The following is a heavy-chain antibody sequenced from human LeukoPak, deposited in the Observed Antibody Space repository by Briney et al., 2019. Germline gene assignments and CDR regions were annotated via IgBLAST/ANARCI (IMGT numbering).Heavy chain of an antibody. CDR3: ATARYSTSGFYYYMDV. CDR2: IYPSDSDT. CDR1: GASFTRYW. D-gene: IGHD6-6*01. Sequence: GESLQISCEGSGASFTRYWIGWVRQMPGKGLEWMGIIYPSDSDTRYSPSFQGQVTLSVDKSINTAYLQWSSLKASDTAMYFCATARYSTSGFYYYMDVWGKGTTVTVSS. J-gene: IGHJ6*03. V-gene: IGHV5-51*01.